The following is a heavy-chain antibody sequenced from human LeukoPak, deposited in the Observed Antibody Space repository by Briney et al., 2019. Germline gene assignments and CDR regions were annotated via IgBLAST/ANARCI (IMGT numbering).Heavy chain of an antibody. CDR3: ARDKAVISYYGMDV. D-gene: IGHD2/OR15-2a*01. V-gene: IGHV3-48*02. CDR2: ISSSSSTI. CDR1: GFTFSSYS. Sequence: PGGSLRPSCAASGFTFSSYSMNWVRQAPGKGLEWVSYISSSSSTIYYADSVKGRFTISRDNAKNSLYLQMNSLRDEDTAVYYCARDKAVISYYGMDVWGQGTTVTVSS. J-gene: IGHJ6*02.